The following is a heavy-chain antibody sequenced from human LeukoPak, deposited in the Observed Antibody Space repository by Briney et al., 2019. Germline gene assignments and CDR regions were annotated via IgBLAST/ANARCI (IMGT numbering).Heavy chain of an antibody. Sequence: ASVKVSCKASGXTFTSXXXXXVRQAPGQGXXXXXXXXXXXGNPTYAQGFTGRFVFSLDTSVSTAYLQISSLKAEDTAVYYCARRAVYYDFWSREGNWFDPWGQGTLVTVSS. D-gene: IGHD3-3*01. J-gene: IGHJ5*02. CDR3: ARRAVYYDFWSREGNWFDP. CDR2: XXXXXGNP. CDR1: GXTFTSXX. V-gene: IGHV7-4-1*02.